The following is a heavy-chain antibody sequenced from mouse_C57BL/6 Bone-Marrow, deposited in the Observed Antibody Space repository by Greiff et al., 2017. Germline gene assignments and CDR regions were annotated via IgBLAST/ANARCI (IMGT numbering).Heavy chain of an antibody. J-gene: IGHJ2*01. CDR1: GYAFSSSW. CDR2: IYPGDGDT. CDR3: AREELRY. D-gene: IGHD1-1*01. V-gene: IGHV1-82*01. Sequence: VQLQQSGPELVKPGASVKISCKASGYAFSSSWLNWVKQRPGKGLEWIGRIYPGDGDTNYNGKFKGKATLTADNSSSTAYMQLSSLTSEDSAVYFCAREELRYWGQGTTLTVSS.